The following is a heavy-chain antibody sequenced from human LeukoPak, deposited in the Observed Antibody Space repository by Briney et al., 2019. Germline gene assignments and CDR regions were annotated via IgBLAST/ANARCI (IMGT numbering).Heavy chain of an antibody. Sequence: PSETLSLTCTVSGESINNNYWSWIRQPAGKGLEWIGRIFSSCSTLYNASLKSRVTRSVDTSKSQFSLKLNSVTAADSAVYYCARVGYGGYGALDYWGQGTLVTVSS. CDR1: GESINNNY. V-gene: IGHV4-4*07. CDR3: ARVGYGGYGALDY. D-gene: IGHD4-23*01. J-gene: IGHJ4*02. CDR2: IFSSCST.